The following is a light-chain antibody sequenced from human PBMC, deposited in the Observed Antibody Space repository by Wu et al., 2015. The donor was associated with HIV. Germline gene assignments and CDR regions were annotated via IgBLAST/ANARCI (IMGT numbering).Light chain of an antibody. CDR2: DAS. V-gene: IGKV3-11*01. Sequence: ILMTQSPATLSVSPGERATLSCRASQTVNRNLAWYQQRPGQAPRLLIYDASNRATGIPARFSGSGSGTDFTLTISSLEPEDFAVYYCQQRSGYTFGQGTKLEIK. CDR1: QTVNRN. CDR3: QQRSGYT. J-gene: IGKJ2*01.